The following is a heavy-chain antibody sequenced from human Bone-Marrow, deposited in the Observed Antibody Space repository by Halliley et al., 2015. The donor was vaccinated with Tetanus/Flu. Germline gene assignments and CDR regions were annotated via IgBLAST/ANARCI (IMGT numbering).Heavy chain of an antibody. J-gene: IGHJ6*02. CDR1: GFTFSTYG. V-gene: IGHV3-33*01. D-gene: IGHD2-15*01. CDR3: ARVLAYCSGMSCTPYYYAMDV. CDR2: IWYDGNNK. Sequence: SLRLSCAASGFTFSTYGMHWVRQAPGKGLEWVAVIWYDGNNKYYGDSVKGRFTISRDNSKNTLYLQMNSLRAEDTAVYRCARVLAYCSGMSCTPYYYAMDVWGQGTTVTVSS.